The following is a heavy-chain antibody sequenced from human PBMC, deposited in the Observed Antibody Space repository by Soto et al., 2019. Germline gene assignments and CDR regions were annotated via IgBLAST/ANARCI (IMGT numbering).Heavy chain of an antibody. J-gene: IGHJ4*02. D-gene: IGHD2-21*02. CDR3: AKGSVVVAAKFDS. V-gene: IGHV3-23*01. CDR1: GFTFNNYA. CDR2: ISSSGYST. Sequence: GGSLRLSCAASGFTFNNYAMIWVRRAPGKGLEWVSAISSSGYSTYYADSVKGRFTISRDNSKNTVYLQMNNLRAEDTAVYYCAKGSVVVAAKFDSWGQGTLVTVSS.